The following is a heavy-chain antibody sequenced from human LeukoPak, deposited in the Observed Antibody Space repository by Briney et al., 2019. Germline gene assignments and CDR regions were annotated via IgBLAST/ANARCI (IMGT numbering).Heavy chain of an antibody. D-gene: IGHD4-17*01. Sequence: GGSLRLSCAASGFTFSSYAMHWVRQAPGKGLEWVSYISSSSSTIYYADSVKGRFTISRDNAKNSLYLQMNSLRAEDTAVYYCAREIVSETTGFDYWGQGTLVTVSS. J-gene: IGHJ4*02. CDR2: ISSSSSTI. CDR1: GFTFSSYA. CDR3: AREIVSETTGFDY. V-gene: IGHV3-48*01.